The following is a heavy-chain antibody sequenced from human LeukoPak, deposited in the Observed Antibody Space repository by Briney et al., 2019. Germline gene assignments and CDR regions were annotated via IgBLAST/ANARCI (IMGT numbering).Heavy chain of an antibody. CDR2: IYYSGST. V-gene: IGHV4-59*08. CDR3: AGPYSSSWYWFY. CDR1: GGSISSYY. Sequence: SETLSLTCTVSGGSISSYYWSWIRQPPGKGLEWIGYIYYSGSTNYNPSLKSRVTISVDTSKNQFSLKLSSVTAADTAVYYCAGPYSSSWYWFYWGQGTLVTVSS. J-gene: IGHJ4*02. D-gene: IGHD6-13*01.